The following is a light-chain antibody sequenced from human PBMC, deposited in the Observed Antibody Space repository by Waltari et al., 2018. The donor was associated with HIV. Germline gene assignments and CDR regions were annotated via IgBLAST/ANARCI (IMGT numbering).Light chain of an antibody. CDR2: DVT. CDR1: SSDVGDYNY. CDR3: CSYTGTYTLL. Sequence: QSALTQPRSVSGSPGQSVTISCPGTSSDVGDYNYVSWYQQHPGKAPKDMIYDVTKRPSGFPDLFSGSKSGNTASLTISGLQAEDEADYYCCSYTGTYTLLFGGGTKLTVL. J-gene: IGLJ3*02. V-gene: IGLV2-11*01.